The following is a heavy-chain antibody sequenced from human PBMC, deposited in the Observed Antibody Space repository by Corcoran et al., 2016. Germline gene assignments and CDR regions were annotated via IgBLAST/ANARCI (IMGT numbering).Heavy chain of an antibody. Sequence: EVQLVESGGGLVQPGGSLRLSCAASGFTFSSYSMNWVRQAPGKGLEWVSYISSSSSTIYYADSVKGRFTISRDNAQNSLYLQMNSLRAEYTAVYDWARGSAHADFWSGYYISEFDYWGQGTLVTVSS. CDR1: GFTFSSYS. J-gene: IGHJ4*02. CDR3: ARGSAHADFWSGYYISEFDY. D-gene: IGHD3-3*01. V-gene: IGHV3-48*04. CDR2: ISSSSSTI.